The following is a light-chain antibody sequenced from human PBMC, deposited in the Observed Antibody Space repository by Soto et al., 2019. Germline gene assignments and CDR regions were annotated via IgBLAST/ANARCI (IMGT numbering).Light chain of an antibody. CDR2: GAS. Sequence: EIVMTQSPATLSVSPGERATLSCGASQSVSSNLAWYQQKPGQAPRLLIYGASTRATGIPARFSGSGSGTDFTLTISSLEPEDFAVYYCQQYNNWPLTFGGGTKVDIK. J-gene: IGKJ4*01. V-gene: IGKV3-15*01. CDR3: QQYNNWPLT. CDR1: QSVSSN.